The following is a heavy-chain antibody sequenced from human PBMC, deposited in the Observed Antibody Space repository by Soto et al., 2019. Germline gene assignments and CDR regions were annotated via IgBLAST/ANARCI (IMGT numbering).Heavy chain of an antibody. V-gene: IGHV1-69*08. J-gene: IGHJ6*02. CDR1: GDTFSSYA. Sequence: QVQLVQSGAELKRTGSSVKVSCRASGDTFSSYAVNWVRQAPGRGLEWMGRIITVLGTTDYAQNFKGRLTITAEKSTKTVYMELSSLRSEDTAVYYCARRGYCGYDCYHKHYYGMDVWGQGTTVTVAS. D-gene: IGHD2-21*01. CDR3: ARRGYCGYDCYHKHYYGMDV. CDR2: IITVLGTT.